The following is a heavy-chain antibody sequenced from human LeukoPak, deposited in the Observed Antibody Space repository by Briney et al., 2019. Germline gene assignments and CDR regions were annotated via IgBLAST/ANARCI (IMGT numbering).Heavy chain of an antibody. CDR2: IKSKTDGGTT. Sequence: PGGSLRLSCAASGFTFSNAWMSWVRQAPGKGLEWVGRIKSKTDGGTTDYAAPVKGRFTISRDDSKNTLYLQMNSLKTEDTAVYYCARDRVGAIDAFDIWGQGTMVTVSS. CDR3: ARDRVGAIDAFDI. V-gene: IGHV3-15*01. D-gene: IGHD1-26*01. J-gene: IGHJ3*02. CDR1: GFTFSNAW.